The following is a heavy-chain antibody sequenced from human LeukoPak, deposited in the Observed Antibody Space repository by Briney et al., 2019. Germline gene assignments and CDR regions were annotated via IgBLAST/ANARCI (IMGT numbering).Heavy chain of an antibody. CDR3: ARIRFSSGWFIDY. Sequence: PGGSLRLSCAASGFTFSSYWMSWVRQAPGKGLEWVANIKQDGSEKYYVDSVKGRFTISRDNAKNSLYLQMNSLGAEDTAVYYCARIRFSSGWFIDYWGQGTLVTVSS. J-gene: IGHJ4*02. CDR1: GFTFSSYW. CDR2: IKQDGSEK. D-gene: IGHD6-19*01. V-gene: IGHV3-7*01.